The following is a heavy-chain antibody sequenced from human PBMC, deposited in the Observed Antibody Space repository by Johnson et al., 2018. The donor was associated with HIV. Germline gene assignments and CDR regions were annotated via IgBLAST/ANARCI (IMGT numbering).Heavy chain of an antibody. Sequence: KGLEWVANIKQDGSEKYYVDSVKGRFTISRDNAKNSLYLQMNTLRAEDTAVYYCARSLVLVRGALDIWGQGTIVTVSS. V-gene: IGHV3-7*05. CDR2: IKQDGSEK. J-gene: IGHJ3*02. CDR3: ARSLVLVRGALDI. D-gene: IGHD2/OR15-2a*01.